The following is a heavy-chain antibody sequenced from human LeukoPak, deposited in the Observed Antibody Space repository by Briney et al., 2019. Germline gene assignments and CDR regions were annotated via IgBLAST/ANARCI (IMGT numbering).Heavy chain of an antibody. D-gene: IGHD6-19*01. Sequence: SETLSLTCTVSGGSISSSSYYWGWIRQPPGEGLEWIGSIYYSGSTYYNPSLKSRVTISVDTSKNQFSLKLSSVTAADTAVYYCASRSVAGTADAFDIWGQGTMVTVSS. CDR1: GGSISSSSYY. CDR3: ASRSVAGTADAFDI. V-gene: IGHV4-39*07. CDR2: IYYSGST. J-gene: IGHJ3*02.